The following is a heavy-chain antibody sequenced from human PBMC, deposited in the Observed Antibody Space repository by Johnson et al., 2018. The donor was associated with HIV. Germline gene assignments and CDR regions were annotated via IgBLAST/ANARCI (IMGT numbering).Heavy chain of an antibody. V-gene: IGHV3-9*01. CDR3: AKDAQGPLVRGAFDI. J-gene: IGHJ3*02. D-gene: IGHD1-26*01. Sequence: VQLVESGGGLVQPGRSLRLSCAASGFTFDDYAMHWVRQAPGKGLEWVSGISWNGGSTGYADSVKGRFTISRDNAKNSLYLQMNSLRTEDTALYYCAKDAQGPLVRGAFDIWGRGTRVTVSS. CDR1: GFTFDDYA. CDR2: ISWNGGST.